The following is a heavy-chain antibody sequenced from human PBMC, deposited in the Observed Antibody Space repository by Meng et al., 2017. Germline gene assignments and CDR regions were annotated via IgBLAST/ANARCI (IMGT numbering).Heavy chain of an antibody. CDR2: INHSGST. J-gene: IGHJ4*02. CDR3: ARRGIAARPFYY. Sequence: GRLRQWGAGLLKPSETLSLTCAVYGGSFSGYYWSWIRQPPGKGLEWIGEINHSGSTNYNPSLKSRVTISVDTSKNQFSLKLSSVTAADTAVYYCARRGIAARPFYYWGQGTLVTVSS. D-gene: IGHD6-6*01. CDR1: GGSFSGYY. V-gene: IGHV4-34*01.